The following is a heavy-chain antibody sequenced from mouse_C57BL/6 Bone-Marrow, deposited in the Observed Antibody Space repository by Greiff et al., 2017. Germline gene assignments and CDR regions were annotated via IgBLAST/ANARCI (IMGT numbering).Heavy chain of an antibody. Sequence: VQRVESGAELVRPGASVTLSCKASGYTFTDYEMHWVKQTPVHGLEWIGAIDPETGGTAYNQKFKGKAILTADKSSSTAYMERRSLTSEDSAVYYCTRSDGYYGYFDVWGTGTTVTGSS. D-gene: IGHD2-3*01. V-gene: IGHV1-15*01. CDR1: GYTFTDYE. CDR3: TRSDGYYGYFDV. CDR2: IDPETGGT. J-gene: IGHJ1*03.